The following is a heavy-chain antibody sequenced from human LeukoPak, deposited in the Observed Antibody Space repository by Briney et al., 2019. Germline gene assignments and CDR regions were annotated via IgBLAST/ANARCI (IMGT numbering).Heavy chain of an antibody. Sequence: SQTLSLTCAISGDSVSSNSATWNWIRQSPSRGLEWQGRTYYRSKWYNDYAVSVKSRLTIKPDTSKNQFSLQLNSVTPEDTAVYYCARDPAYTSGWTKNGFDIWGQGTMVTVSS. J-gene: IGHJ3*02. CDR1: GDSVSSNSAT. CDR2: TYYRSKWYN. CDR3: ARDPAYTSGWTKNGFDI. D-gene: IGHD6-19*01. V-gene: IGHV6-1*01.